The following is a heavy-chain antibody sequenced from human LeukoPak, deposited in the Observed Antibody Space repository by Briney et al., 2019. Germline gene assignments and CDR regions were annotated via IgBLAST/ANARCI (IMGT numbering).Heavy chain of an antibody. Sequence: GRSLRLSCAASGFTFSNCAMHWVRQTPGKGLEWVALISYDGSSKYYADSVKGRFTISRDNSKNTLYLQMNSLRAEDTAVYYCARDSIVAATGDAFDIWGHGTLATVSS. J-gene: IGHJ3*02. CDR1: GFTFSNCA. CDR3: ARDSIVAATGDAFDI. CDR2: ISYDGSSK. V-gene: IGHV3-30-3*01. D-gene: IGHD6-13*01.